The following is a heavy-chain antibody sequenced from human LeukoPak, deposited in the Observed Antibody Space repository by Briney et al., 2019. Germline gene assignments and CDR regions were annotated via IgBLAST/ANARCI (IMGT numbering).Heavy chain of an antibody. CDR3: ATSDGDFNAGHYYYMGV. CDR1: GNTFTGYY. D-gene: IGHD3-10*01. V-gene: IGHV1-2*02. CDR2: INPNTVGT. J-gene: IGHJ6*03. Sequence: ASVKVSCKASGNTFTGYYFHWVRQAPGQGLEWIGWINPNTVGTNSAQKFLGRVTLTWDTSISTAYMELNSLTSDDTAVYYCATSDGDFNAGHYYYMGVWGKGSSVTVSS.